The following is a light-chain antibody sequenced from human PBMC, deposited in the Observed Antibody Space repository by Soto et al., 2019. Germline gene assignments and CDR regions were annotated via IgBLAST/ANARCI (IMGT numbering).Light chain of an antibody. CDR2: GSS. CDR1: QSVSGSY. J-gene: IGKJ1*01. Sequence: EIVLTQSPGTLSLSPGERATLSCRASQSVSGSYLAWYQQKPGQAPRLLIYGSSSRATGIPDRFSGSGSGTDFTLTISRLGPEDFAVYYCQQYGSSAWTFGQGTKVEI. V-gene: IGKV3-20*01. CDR3: QQYGSSAWT.